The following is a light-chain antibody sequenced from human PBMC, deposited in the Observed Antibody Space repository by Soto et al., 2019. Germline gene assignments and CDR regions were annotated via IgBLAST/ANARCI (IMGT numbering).Light chain of an antibody. V-gene: IGKV1-8*01. CDR2: AAS. CDR3: QQYYSYPRT. Sequence: IQMTQSPSTLSASVGDRVTITCRASQGISSYLAWYQEKPGKAPKLLIYAASTLQSGVPSRFSGGGSGTDFTLTISCLQSEDFATYYCQQYYSYPRTFGQGTKVDIK. CDR1: QGISSY. J-gene: IGKJ1*01.